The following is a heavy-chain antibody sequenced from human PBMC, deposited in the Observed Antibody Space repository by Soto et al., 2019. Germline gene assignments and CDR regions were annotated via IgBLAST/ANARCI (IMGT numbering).Heavy chain of an antibody. CDR1: GFTFSSYA. J-gene: IGHJ6*02. CDR2: ISYDGSNK. CDR3: AREREYYDFWSGYWYYYGMDV. D-gene: IGHD3-3*01. V-gene: IGHV3-30*14. Sequence: GGSLRLSCAASGFTFSSYAMHWVRQAPGKGLEWVAVISYDGSNKYYADSVKGRFTISRDNSKNTLYLQMNSLRAEDTAVYYCAREREYYDFWSGYWYYYGMDVWGQGTTVTVSS.